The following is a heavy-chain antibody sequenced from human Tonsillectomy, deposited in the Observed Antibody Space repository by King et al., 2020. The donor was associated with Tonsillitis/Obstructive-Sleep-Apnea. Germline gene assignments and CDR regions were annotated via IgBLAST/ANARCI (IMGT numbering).Heavy chain of an antibody. CDR2: IHYSGGT. J-gene: IGHJ5*02. CDR3: ARVWGYCSSHSCHAGWFDP. Sequence: VQLQESGPGLVKPSETLSLTCTVSGGSVSSDSYYWSWIRQPPGKGLEWIGDIHYSGGTNYNPSLKSRVTISVDTDKNQFSLKLSSVTAADTAVYYCARVWGYCSSHSCHAGWFDPWGQGTLVTVSS. CDR1: GGSVSSDSYY. V-gene: IGHV4-61*01. D-gene: IGHD2-2*01.